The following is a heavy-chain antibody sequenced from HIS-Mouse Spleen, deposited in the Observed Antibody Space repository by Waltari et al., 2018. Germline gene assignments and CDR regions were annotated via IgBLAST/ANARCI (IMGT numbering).Heavy chain of an antibody. J-gene: IGHJ4*02. V-gene: IGHV1-2*02. CDR3: ARDPSVATAIHYFDY. Sequence: QVQLVQSGAEVKKPGASVKVSCKASGYTFTVYYMHWVRQAPGQGLEWMGWINPNSGGTNYAQKFQGRVTMTRDTSISTAYMELSRLRSDDTAVYYCARDPSVATAIHYFDYWGQGTLVTVSS. D-gene: IGHD2-21*02. CDR1: GYTFTVYY. CDR2: INPNSGGT.